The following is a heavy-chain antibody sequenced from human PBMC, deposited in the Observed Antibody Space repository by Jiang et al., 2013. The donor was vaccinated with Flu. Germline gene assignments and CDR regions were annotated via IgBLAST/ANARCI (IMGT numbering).Heavy chain of an antibody. CDR2: INHSGST. D-gene: IGHD3-10*01. CDR3: ARGRSKRGIARWFGELLYPPFDY. CDR1: GGSFSGYY. J-gene: IGHJ4*02. V-gene: IGHV4-34*01. Sequence: LLKPSETLSLTCAVYGGSFSGYYWSWIRQPPGKGLEWIGEINHSGSTNYNPSLKSRVTISVDTSKNQFSLKLSSVTAADTAVYYCARGRSKRGIARWFGELLYPPFDYWGQGTLVTVSS.